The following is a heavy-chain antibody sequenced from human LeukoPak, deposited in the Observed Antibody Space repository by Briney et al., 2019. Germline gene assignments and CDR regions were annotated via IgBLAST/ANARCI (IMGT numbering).Heavy chain of an antibody. CDR3: AKRRTRSGNSWALDY. V-gene: IGHV3-23*01. Sequence: PGGSLRPSCAGSGFILSTFGMNWVRQAPGKGLEWVSGLSANGASGASTSYADSVKGRFTISRDNVKNTLYLQMNSLRAEDTALYYCAKRRTRSGNSWALDYWGQGTLVTVS. J-gene: IGHJ4*02. CDR2: LSANGASGAST. D-gene: IGHD1-7*01. CDR1: GFILSTFG.